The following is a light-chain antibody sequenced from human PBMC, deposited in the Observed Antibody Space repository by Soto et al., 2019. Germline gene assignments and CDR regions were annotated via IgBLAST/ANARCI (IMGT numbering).Light chain of an antibody. V-gene: IGLV1-44*01. CDR3: SAWDDSLNGFYV. CDR1: GSNIGTYT. CDR2: SDN. J-gene: IGLJ1*01. Sequence: QLVLIQPPSASGTPGQRVTISCSGSGSNIGTYTVNWYQQLPGTAPKLLIYSDNQRPSGVSDRFSGSKSGTSASLAISGLQSEDEADYYCSAWDDSLNGFYVFGTGTKLTVL.